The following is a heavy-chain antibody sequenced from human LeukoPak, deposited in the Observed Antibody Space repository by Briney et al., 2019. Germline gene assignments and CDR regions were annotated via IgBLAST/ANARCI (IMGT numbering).Heavy chain of an antibody. CDR2: ISTSGSST. V-gene: IGHV3-21*01. J-gene: IGHJ4*02. CDR1: GFTFSTYN. D-gene: IGHD3-10*01. CDR3: ASRVPFDY. Sequence: GGSLRLSCAASGFTFSTYNMNWVRQAPGKGLEWVSSISTSGSSTFYADSMKGRFTISRDNAKNSLYLQMNSLRAEDTAVYYCASRVPFDYWGQGTLVTVSS.